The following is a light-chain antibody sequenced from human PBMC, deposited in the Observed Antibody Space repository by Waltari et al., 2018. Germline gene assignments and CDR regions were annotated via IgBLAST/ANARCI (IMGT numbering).Light chain of an antibody. CDR3: QQVNSYPFT. CDR1: QDISNW. V-gene: IGKV1D-12*01. Sequence: DIQLTQSPSYVSASVGDRVPITCRPRQDISNWLAWYQQRPGEAPKLLIYAASILQSGVPSRFSGSGSGSDFTLTITSLQPDDFGSYHCQQVNSYPFTFGQGTKLEI. CDR2: AAS. J-gene: IGKJ2*01.